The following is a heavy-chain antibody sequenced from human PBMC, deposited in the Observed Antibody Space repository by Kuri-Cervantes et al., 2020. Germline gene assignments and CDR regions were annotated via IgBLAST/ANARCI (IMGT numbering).Heavy chain of an antibody. CDR1: GYDFTNYW. CDR3: ARPGEIGSSNQFDY. V-gene: IGHV5-51*01. CDR2: IYPGDSDT. D-gene: IGHD6-6*01. J-gene: IGHJ4*02. Sequence: KVSCKGSGYDFTNYWIGWVRQMPGKGLEWMGIIYPGDSDTRYSPSFQGQVTISADKSISTAYLQWSSLKASDTAMYYCARPGEIGSSNQFDYWGQGTLVTVSS.